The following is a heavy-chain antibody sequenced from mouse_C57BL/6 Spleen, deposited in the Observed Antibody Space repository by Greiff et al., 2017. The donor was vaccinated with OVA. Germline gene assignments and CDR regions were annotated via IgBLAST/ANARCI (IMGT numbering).Heavy chain of an antibody. CDR3: ARRYYGSSFFDY. CDR1: GFTFSSYT. Sequence: DVKLVESGGGLVKPGGSLKLSCAASGFTFSSYTMSWVRQTPEKRLEWVATISGGGGNTYYPDSVKGRFTISRDNAKNTLYLQMSSLRSEDTALYYCARRYYGSSFFDYWGQGTTLTVSS. V-gene: IGHV5-9*01. D-gene: IGHD1-1*01. CDR2: ISGGGGNT. J-gene: IGHJ2*01.